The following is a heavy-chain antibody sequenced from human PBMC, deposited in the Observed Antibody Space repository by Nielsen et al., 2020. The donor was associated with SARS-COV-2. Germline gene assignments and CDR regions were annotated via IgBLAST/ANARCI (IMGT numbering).Heavy chain of an antibody. CDR1: GFTFSDYW. Sequence: GESLKISCEVSGFTFSDYWMTWVRQAPGKGLEWVASINGDGGDKYYVDSVKGRFTISRDNSKNTVFLQMNSVRTEDTAVYYCARDSGDGYWEYYFDHWGQGTLVTVSS. V-gene: IGHV3-7*01. CDR2: INGDGGDK. CDR3: ARDSGDGYWEYYFDH. D-gene: IGHD5-12*01. J-gene: IGHJ4*02.